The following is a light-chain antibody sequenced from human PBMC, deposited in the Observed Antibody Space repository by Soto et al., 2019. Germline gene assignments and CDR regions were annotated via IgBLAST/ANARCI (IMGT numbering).Light chain of an antibody. J-gene: IGKJ2*02. Sequence: IQMTQSPSSLSASVGDRVTLTCQASHDIKNYLIWYQQKAGRATKLLIYDASSLGAGVSSRFSGSGSRTHFTLTITSLQPEDIATYYCQQFDSVPCTFGQGTKLEI. CDR3: QQFDSVPCT. V-gene: IGKV1-33*01. CDR1: HDIKNY. CDR2: DAS.